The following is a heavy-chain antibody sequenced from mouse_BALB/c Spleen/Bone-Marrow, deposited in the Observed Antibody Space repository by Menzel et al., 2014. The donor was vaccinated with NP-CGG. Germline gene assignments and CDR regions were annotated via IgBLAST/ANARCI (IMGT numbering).Heavy chain of an antibody. CDR3: ARWEYYAMDY. CDR2: IDPANGNT. Sequence: VQLQQSGAELVKPGASVKLPCTASGFNIKDTYMHWVKQRPEQGLEWIGRIDPANGNTKYDPKFQGKATITADTSPNTACLQVSSLTSEDTAVYYCARWEYYAMDYWGQGTSVTVSS. D-gene: IGHD4-1*01. CDR1: GFNIKDTY. J-gene: IGHJ4*01. V-gene: IGHV14-3*02.